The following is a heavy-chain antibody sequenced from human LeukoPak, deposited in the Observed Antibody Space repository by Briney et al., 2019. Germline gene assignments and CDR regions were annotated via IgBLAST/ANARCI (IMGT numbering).Heavy chain of an antibody. J-gene: IGHJ4*02. CDR1: GYSFTTYG. Sequence: ASVKVSCKASGYSFTTYGISWVRQAPGQGLEWMGWISSYNGFTNYAQKLQGRVTMTTDTSTNTAYMELRSLRSDDTAVYYCAREAYDSSGYYGYWGQGTLVTVSS. CDR2: ISSYNGFT. CDR3: AREAYDSSGYYGY. V-gene: IGHV1-18*01. D-gene: IGHD3-22*01.